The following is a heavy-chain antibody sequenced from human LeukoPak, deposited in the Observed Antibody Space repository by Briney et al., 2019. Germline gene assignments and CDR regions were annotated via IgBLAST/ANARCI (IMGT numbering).Heavy chain of an antibody. V-gene: IGHV3-21*01. CDR2: ISSSSSYI. CDR3: AREPRQIAAAKINWFDP. D-gene: IGHD6-13*01. CDR1: GFTFSSYS. Sequence: PRGSLRLSCAASGFTFSSYSMNWVRQAPGKGLEWVSSISSSSSYIYYADSVKGRFTISRDNAKNSLYLQMNSLRAEDTAVYYCAREPRQIAAAKINWFDPWGQGTLVTVSS. J-gene: IGHJ5*02.